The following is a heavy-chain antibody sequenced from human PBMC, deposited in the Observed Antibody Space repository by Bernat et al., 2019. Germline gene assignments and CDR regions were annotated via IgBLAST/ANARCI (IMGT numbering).Heavy chain of an antibody. Sequence: EVQLLESGGGLVQPGGSLRLSCAASGFTFSSYAMSWVRQAPGKGLEWVSAINSGATTYYADSVKDRFTISRDNSKNTLYLQMNSLRAEDTAVYYCAKRDTSRQYYFDYWGQGALVNVSS. CDR3: AKRDTSRQYYFDY. V-gene: IGHV3-23*01. J-gene: IGHJ4*02. D-gene: IGHD1-26*01. CDR2: INSGATT. CDR1: GFTFSSYA.